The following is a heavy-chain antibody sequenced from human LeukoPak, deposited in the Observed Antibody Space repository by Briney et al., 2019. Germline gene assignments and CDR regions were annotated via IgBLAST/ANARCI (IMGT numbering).Heavy chain of an antibody. CDR1: GFTFDDYA. J-gene: IGHJ4*02. CDR2: ISWNSDNI. V-gene: IGHV3-9*01. D-gene: IGHD3-10*01. CDR3: AKEGGPGSYYNPTYYFDY. Sequence: PGGSLRLSCAASGFTFDDYAMHWVRQVPGKGLEWVSGISWNSDNIGYADSVKGRFTIPRDNARNSLYLQLNSLRAEDTALYYCAKEGGPGSYYNPTYYFDYWGQGTLVTVSS.